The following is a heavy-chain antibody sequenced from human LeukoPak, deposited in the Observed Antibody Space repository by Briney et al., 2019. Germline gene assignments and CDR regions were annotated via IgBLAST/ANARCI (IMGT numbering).Heavy chain of an antibody. Sequence: ASVKVSCKASGGTFSSYAISWVRQAPGQGLEWMGRIIPILGIANYAQKFQGRVTITADKSTSTAYMELSSLRSENTAVYYCARVSSAGYWAFDIWGQGTMVTVSS. CDR2: IIPILGIA. CDR1: GGTFSSYA. CDR3: ARVSSAGYWAFDI. V-gene: IGHV1-69*04. J-gene: IGHJ3*02. D-gene: IGHD3-3*01.